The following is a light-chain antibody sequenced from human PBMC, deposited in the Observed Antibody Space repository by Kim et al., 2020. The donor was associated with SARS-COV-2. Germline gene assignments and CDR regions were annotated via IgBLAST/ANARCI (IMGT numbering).Light chain of an antibody. CDR1: SSYVGSYNY. J-gene: IGLJ2*01. V-gene: IGLV2-11*03. CDR3: CSYAGTITSL. CDR2: DVS. Sequence: GQTVTISCTGTSSYVGSYNYVTWYQQHPGKAPKVMLYDVSKRPSGVPDRFSCSKSGNTASLTIYGLQADDEADYYCCSYAGTITSLFGGGTKLTVL.